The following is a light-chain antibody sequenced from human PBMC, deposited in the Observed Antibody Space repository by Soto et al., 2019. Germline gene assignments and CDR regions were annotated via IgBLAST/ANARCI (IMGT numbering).Light chain of an antibody. CDR1: QSLLDSNGNNH. CDR3: MQALQTPLT. Sequence: DIVMTQSPLSLPVIPGEPASISCWSSQSLLDSNGNNHLNWYLQKPGQSPQVLIYLGSNRASGVPARFSGSGSGTAFTLKVSRVEAEDVGVYYCMQALQTPLTFGQGTRLEIK. CDR2: LGS. V-gene: IGKV2-28*01. J-gene: IGKJ5*01.